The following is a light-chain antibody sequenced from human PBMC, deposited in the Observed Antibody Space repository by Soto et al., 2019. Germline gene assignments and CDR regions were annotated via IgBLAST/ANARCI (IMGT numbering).Light chain of an antibody. CDR3: QQSYSTPWT. CDR2: GIS. J-gene: IGKJ1*01. CDR1: QSVRTY. Sequence: DIPMTQSPSSLSASVGDRVTITCRASQSVRTYLNWYQQKPGKAPNLLIYGISTLHSGVPSRFSGSGSGTDFTLTISSLQPEDFASYYCQQSYSTPWTFGPGTKVEVK. V-gene: IGKV1-39*01.